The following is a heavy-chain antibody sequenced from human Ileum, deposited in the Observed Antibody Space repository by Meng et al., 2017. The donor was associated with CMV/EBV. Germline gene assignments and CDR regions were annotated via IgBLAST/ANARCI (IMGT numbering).Heavy chain of an antibody. V-gene: IGHV3-30*02. CDR1: VFPFSGYG. Sequence: SVFPFSGYGMHWVRQAPGKGLQWVAFIRYDGSNKQYADSVKGRFTISRDNSKNTVYLQMSTLRAEDMALYYCAKDGGGRWGWYLDLWGRGTLVTVSS. CDR3: AKDGGGRWGWYLDL. D-gene: IGHD5-24*01. CDR2: IRYDGSNK. J-gene: IGHJ2*01.